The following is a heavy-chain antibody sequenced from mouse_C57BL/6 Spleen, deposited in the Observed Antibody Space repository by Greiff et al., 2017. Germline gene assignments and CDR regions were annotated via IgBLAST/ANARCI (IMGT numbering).Heavy chain of an antibody. D-gene: IGHD1-1*01. J-gene: IGHJ2*01. CDR3: ARSTTVVATRFDY. CDR2: IHPNSGST. Sequence: QVQLQQPGAELVKPGASVKLSCKASGYTFTSYWMHWVKQRPGQGLEWIGMIHPNSGSTNYNEKFKSKATLTVAKSSSTAYLQLSSLTSEDSAVYYCARSTTVVATRFDYWGQGTTRTVSS. V-gene: IGHV1-64*01. CDR1: GYTFTSYW.